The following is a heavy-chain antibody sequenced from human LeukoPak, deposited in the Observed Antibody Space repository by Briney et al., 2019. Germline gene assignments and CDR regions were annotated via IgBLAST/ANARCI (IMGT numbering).Heavy chain of an antibody. D-gene: IGHD2-21*02. J-gene: IGHJ5*02. V-gene: IGHV5-51*04. CDR1: GYSFTSYW. Sequence: GESLKISXKGSGYSFTSYWIGWVRQMPGKGQEWMGIIYPGDSDTRYSPSFQGQVTISADKPISTAYLQWSSLKASDTAMYYCATTKLAYCGGDCYSGGWFDPWGQGTLVTVSS. CDR3: ATTKLAYCGGDCYSGGWFDP. CDR2: IYPGDSDT.